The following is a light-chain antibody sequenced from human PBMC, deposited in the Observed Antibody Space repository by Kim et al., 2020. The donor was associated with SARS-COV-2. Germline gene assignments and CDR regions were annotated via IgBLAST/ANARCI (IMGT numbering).Light chain of an antibody. Sequence: ASVGDRVTLTCRASQVINNALAWYQQKPGKAPQLLIYDASTLQSGVPSRFSGGGSGADFTLTISSLQAEDFATYFCQQFYNYPLTFGGGTKVGIK. CDR3: QQFYNYPLT. CDR2: DAS. CDR1: QVINNA. J-gene: IGKJ4*01. V-gene: IGKV1D-13*01.